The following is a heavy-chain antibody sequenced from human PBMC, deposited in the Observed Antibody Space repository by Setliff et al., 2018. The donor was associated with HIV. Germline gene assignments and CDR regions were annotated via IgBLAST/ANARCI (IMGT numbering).Heavy chain of an antibody. V-gene: IGHV1-69*05. J-gene: IGHJ4*02. D-gene: IGHD6-19*01. Sequence: ASVKVSCKASGGTFSSYAISWVRQAPGQGLEWMGGIIPIFGTANYAQKFQGRVTMTRDTSTSTVYIELSSLRSEDTAVYYCARDPNRIAVAGTFDYWGQGTLVTVSS. CDR1: GGTFSSYA. CDR3: ARDPNRIAVAGTFDY. CDR2: IIPIFGTA.